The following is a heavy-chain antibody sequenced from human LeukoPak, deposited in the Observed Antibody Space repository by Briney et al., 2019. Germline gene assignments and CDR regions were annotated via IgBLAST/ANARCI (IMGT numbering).Heavy chain of an antibody. CDR2: IYTSGST. CDR1: GGSISSYY. Sequence: RSSETLSLTCTVSGGSISSYYWSWIRQPAGKGLEWIGRIYTSGSTNYNPSLKSRVTMSVDTSKNQFSLKLSSVTAADTAVYYCASAGGYYDFWSAPPWYFDYWGQGTLVTVSS. D-gene: IGHD3-3*01. J-gene: IGHJ4*02. V-gene: IGHV4-4*07. CDR3: ASAGGYYDFWSAPPWYFDY.